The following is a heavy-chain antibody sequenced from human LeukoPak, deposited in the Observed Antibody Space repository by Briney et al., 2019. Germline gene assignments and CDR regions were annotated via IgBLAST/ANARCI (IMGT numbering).Heavy chain of an antibody. CDR2: INHSGST. V-gene: IGHV4-34*01. J-gene: IGHJ4*02. Sequence: PSETLSLSCTVSGGSISSYYWSWIRQPAGKGLEWIGEINHSGSTNYNPSLKSRVTISVDTSKNQFSLKLSSVTAADTAVYYCARGAVGATPYYFDYWGQGTLVTVSS. CDR3: ARGAVGATPYYFDY. D-gene: IGHD1-26*01. CDR1: GGSISSYY.